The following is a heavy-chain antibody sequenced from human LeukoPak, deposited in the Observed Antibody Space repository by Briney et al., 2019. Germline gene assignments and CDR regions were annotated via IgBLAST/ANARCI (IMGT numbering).Heavy chain of an antibody. CDR2: ISYDGSNK. V-gene: IGHV3-30*04. CDR3: ARKSSGWYDY. CDR1: GFTFSSYA. Sequence: PGGSLRLSCAASGFTFSSYAMHWVRQAPGKGLEWVAVISYDGSNKYYADSVKGRFTISRDNSKNTLYLQVNSLRAEDTAVYYCARKSSGWYDYWGQGTLVTVSS. D-gene: IGHD6-19*01. J-gene: IGHJ4*02.